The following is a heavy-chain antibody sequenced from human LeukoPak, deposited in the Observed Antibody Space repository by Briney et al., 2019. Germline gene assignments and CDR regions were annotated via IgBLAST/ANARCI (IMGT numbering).Heavy chain of an antibody. V-gene: IGHV4-61*01. D-gene: IGHD2-15*01. Sequence: PSETLSLTCTVSGGSVSSGSYYWNGIRQPPGKGLEWIGYIYYSGSTNYNPSLKSRVTISEGTSKNQFSLKMTSVTAADTAVYYCARARDSNYYYGMGVWGQGTTVTVSS. J-gene: IGHJ6*02. CDR2: IYYSGST. CDR3: ARARDSNYYYGMGV. CDR1: GGSVSSGSYY.